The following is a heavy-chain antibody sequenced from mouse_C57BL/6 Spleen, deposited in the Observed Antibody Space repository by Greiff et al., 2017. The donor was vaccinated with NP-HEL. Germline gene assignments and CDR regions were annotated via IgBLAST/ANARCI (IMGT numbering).Heavy chain of an antibody. D-gene: IGHD2-4*01. CDR1: GFNIKDDY. Sequence: EVQLKESGAELVRPGASVKLSCTASGFNIKDDYMHWVKQRPEQGLEWIGWIDPENGDTEYASKFQGKATITADTSSNTAYLQLSSLTSEDTAVYYCTTFYYDYDGDAYWGQGTLVTVSA. J-gene: IGHJ3*01. CDR2: IDPENGDT. CDR3: TTFYYDYDGDAY. V-gene: IGHV14-4*01.